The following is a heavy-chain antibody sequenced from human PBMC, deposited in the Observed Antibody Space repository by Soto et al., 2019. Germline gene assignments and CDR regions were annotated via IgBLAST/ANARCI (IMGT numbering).Heavy chain of an antibody. CDR1: GGSISSGGYY. J-gene: IGHJ6*02. D-gene: IGHD3-3*01. V-gene: IGHV4-31*03. CDR2: IYYSGST. Sequence: PSETLSLTCTVSGGSISSGGYYWSWIRQHPGKGLEWIGYIYYSGSTYYNPSLKSRVTISVDTSKNQFSLKLSSVTAADTAVYYCARATNLDDYYYYGMDVWGQGTTVTVSS. CDR3: ARATNLDDYYYYGMDV.